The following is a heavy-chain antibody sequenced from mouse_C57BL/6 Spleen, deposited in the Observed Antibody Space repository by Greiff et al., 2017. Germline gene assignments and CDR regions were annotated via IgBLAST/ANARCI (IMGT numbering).Heavy chain of an antibody. D-gene: IGHD1-1*01. CDR2: INPGSGGT. Sequence: VQLQQSGAELVRPGTSVKVSCKASGYAFTNYLIEWVKQRPGQGLEWIGVINPGSGGTNYNEKFKGKATLTADKSSSTDYMQLSSLTSEDAAVYFCARSGDGSRYFDYWGQGTTLTVSS. J-gene: IGHJ2*01. V-gene: IGHV1-54*01. CDR1: GYAFTNYL. CDR3: ARSGDGSRYFDY.